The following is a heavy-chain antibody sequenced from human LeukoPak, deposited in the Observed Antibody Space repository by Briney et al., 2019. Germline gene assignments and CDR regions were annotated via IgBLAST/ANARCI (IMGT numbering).Heavy chain of an antibody. J-gene: IGHJ4*02. V-gene: IGHV3-48*03. CDR1: GFTFSSYE. CDR3: ARASGYSSIWYGSLY. CDR2: ISSSGSTI. D-gene: IGHD6-13*01. Sequence: GGSLRLSCAASGFTFSSYEMNWVRQAPGKGLEWVSYISSSGSTIYYADSVKGRFTISRDNAKNSLYLQMNSLRADDTAVYYCARASGYSSIWYGSLYSGEGTLVTVSS.